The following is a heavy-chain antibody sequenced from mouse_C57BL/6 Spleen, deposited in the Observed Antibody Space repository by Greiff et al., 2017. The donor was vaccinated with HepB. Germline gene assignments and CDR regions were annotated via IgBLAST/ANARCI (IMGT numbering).Heavy chain of an antibody. J-gene: IGHJ4*01. CDR3: ARDYGSSYVGAMDY. CDR1: GYGFTSYY. Sequence: QVQLQQSGPELVKPGASVKISCKASGYGFTSYYIHWVKQRPGQGLEWIGWIYPGSGNTKYNEKFKGKATLTADTSSSTAYMQLSSLTSEDSAVYYCARDYGSSYVGAMDYWGQGTSVTVSS. CDR2: IYPGSGNT. V-gene: IGHV1-66*01. D-gene: IGHD1-1*01.